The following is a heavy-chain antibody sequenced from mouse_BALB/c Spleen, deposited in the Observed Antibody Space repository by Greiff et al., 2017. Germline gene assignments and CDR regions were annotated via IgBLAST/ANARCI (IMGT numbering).Heavy chain of an antibody. CDR2: ISCYNGAT. V-gene: IGHV1S34*01. D-gene: IGHD1-1*01. CDR3: ARSGDYYGSPYAMDY. CDR1: GYSFTGYY. J-gene: IGHJ4*01. Sequence: LVKTGASVKISCKASGYSFTGYYMHWVKQSHGKSLEWIGYISCYNGATSYNQKFKGKATFTVDTSSSTAYMQFNSLTSEDSAVYYCARSGDYYGSPYAMDYWGQGTSVTVSS.